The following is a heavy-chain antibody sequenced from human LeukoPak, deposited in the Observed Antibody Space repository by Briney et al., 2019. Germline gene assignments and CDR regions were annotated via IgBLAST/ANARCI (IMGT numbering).Heavy chain of an antibody. J-gene: IGHJ4*02. CDR2: ISSDGSNK. V-gene: IGHV3-30*03. CDR1: GFTFSSYG. CDR3: AREPPGGGFDY. Sequence: GGSLRLSCAASGFTFSSYGMYWVRQAPGKGLEWVAVISSDGSNKYYADSVKGRFTISRDNSKNTFYLQMNSLRAEDTAVYYCAREPPGGGFDYWGQGTLVTVSS. D-gene: IGHD3-16*01.